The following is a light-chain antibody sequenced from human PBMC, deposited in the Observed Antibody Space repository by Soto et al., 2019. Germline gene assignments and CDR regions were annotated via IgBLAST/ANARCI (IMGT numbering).Light chain of an antibody. Sequence: EIVLTQSPGTLSLSPGERATLSCRVSQSVSSSYLAWYQQKPGQAPRLLIYGASSRATGIPDRFSGSGSGTDFTLTIRRLEPEDFAVYYCQQYGSSYPWTFGQGTKV. J-gene: IGKJ1*01. V-gene: IGKV3-20*01. CDR1: QSVSSSY. CDR3: QQYGSSYPWT. CDR2: GAS.